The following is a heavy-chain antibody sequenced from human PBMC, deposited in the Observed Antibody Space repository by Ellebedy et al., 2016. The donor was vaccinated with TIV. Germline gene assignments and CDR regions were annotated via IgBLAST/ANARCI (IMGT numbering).Heavy chain of an antibody. CDR2: ISGGGGST. J-gene: IGHJ6*02. CDR3: AKGLRNIRMETEDYYYYYVMDV. CDR1: GFTLNTYA. Sequence: GESLKISCAASGFTLNTYAMSWVRQAPGKGLEWVSSISGGGGSTYYADSVKGRFTISRDNSKNTLYLQMNSLRDEDTAVHFCAKGLRNIRMETEDYYYYYVMDVWGQGTTVTVSS. D-gene: IGHD2/OR15-2a*01. V-gene: IGHV3-23*01.